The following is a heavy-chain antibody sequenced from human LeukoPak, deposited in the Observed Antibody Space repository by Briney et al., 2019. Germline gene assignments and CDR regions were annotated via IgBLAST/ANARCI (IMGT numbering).Heavy chain of an antibody. V-gene: IGHV4-59*01. D-gene: IGHD3-22*01. CDR2: INYSGST. CDR1: GGSISSYY. CDR3: ARGGYYYDSSGTIDY. J-gene: IGHJ4*02. Sequence: SETLSLTCTVSGGSISSYYWSWIRQPPGKGLEWIGYINYSGSTNYNPSLKSRVTISVDTSKNQFSLKLSSVTAADTAVYYCARGGYYYDSSGTIDYGGQGSLVTVSS.